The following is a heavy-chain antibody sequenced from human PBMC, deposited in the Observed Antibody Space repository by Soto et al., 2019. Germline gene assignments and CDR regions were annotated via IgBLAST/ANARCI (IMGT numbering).Heavy chain of an antibody. V-gene: IGHV1-69*01. CDR3: ASGGEYYDENLPHYYFFGMHV. CDR1: GGTFSNYP. D-gene: IGHD3-16*01. CDR2: IIPILGKA. Sequence: QVQLVQSGAEVKKPGSSVKVSCKASGGTFSNYPITWVRRAPGQGLEWLGGIIPILGKADYTQKFQGRVTITADEPTGTAYMEISSLRSKDTAVYYCASGGEYYDENLPHYYFFGMHVWGPGATVTVSS. J-gene: IGHJ6*02.